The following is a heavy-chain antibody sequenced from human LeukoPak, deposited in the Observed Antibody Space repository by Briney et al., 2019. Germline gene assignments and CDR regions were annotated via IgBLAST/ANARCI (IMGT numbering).Heavy chain of an antibody. J-gene: IGHJ4*02. V-gene: IGHV4-30-4*08. CDR2: IYYSGST. CDR3: ARVSLDCSSTSCYTLFDY. Sequence: SQTLSLTCTVSGGSISSGDYYWSWIRQPRGKGLEWIGNIYYSGSTYYNPSLKSRVTISVDTSKNQFSLKLSSVTAADTAVYYCARVSLDCSSTSCYTLFDYWGQGTLVTVSS. CDR1: GGSISSGDYY. D-gene: IGHD2-2*02.